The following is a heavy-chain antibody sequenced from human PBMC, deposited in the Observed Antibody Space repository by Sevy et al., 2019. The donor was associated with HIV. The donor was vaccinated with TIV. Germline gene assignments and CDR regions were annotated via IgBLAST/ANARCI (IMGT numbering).Heavy chain of an antibody. J-gene: IGHJ3*02. V-gene: IGHV1-18*01. CDR2: ISAYNGNT. CDR3: ARVGYYDSSGYPGNAFDI. CDR1: GYTFTSYG. D-gene: IGHD3-22*01. Sequence: ASVKVSCKASGYTFTSYGISWVRQAPGQGLEWMGWISAYNGNTNYAQKLQGRVTMTTDTSTITAYMELRSLRSDDTAVYYCARVGYYDSSGYPGNAFDIWGQGTMVTVSS.